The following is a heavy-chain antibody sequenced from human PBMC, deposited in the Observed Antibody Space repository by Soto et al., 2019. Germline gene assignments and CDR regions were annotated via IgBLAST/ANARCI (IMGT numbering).Heavy chain of an antibody. Sequence: ASVKVSCKASGYTFTGYYMHWVRQAPGQGLEWMGWINPNSGGTNYAQKFQGWVTMTRDTSISTAYMELSRLRSDDTAVCYCARGPRDFWSGNDYYYGMDVWGQGTTVTVSS. D-gene: IGHD3-3*01. V-gene: IGHV1-2*04. J-gene: IGHJ6*02. CDR2: INPNSGGT. CDR1: GYTFTGYY. CDR3: ARGPRDFWSGNDYYYGMDV.